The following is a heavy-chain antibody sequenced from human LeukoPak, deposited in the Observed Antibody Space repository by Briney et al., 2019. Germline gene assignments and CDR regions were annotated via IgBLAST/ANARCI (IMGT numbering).Heavy chain of an antibody. V-gene: IGHV3-64*02. J-gene: IGHJ5*02. CDR1: GFTFRNYA. Sequence: GGSLRLSCAVSGFTFRNYAMHWVRQAPGKGLEYVSAISNNGGSTYYADSVNGRFTISRDNSKNALYLQMGSLRPEDMAVYYCAREARAGPTLGGDWFDPWGQGTLVTVSS. D-gene: IGHD2-21*01. CDR3: AREARAGPTLGGDWFDP. CDR2: ISNNGGST.